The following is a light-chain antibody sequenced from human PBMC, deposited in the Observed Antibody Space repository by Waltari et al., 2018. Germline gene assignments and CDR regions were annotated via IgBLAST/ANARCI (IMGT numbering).Light chain of an antibody. CDR1: QGISSS. J-gene: IGKJ4*01. Sequence: FQMTQSPSSVSASVGDRVTITCRSSQGISSSLAWYQQKPGKAPQLLIYTASTLQSRVPSKFSGSGSGTDVTLTISSLKPEDFATYYCQQASNFPPAFGGGTKVEIK. V-gene: IGKV1-12*01. CDR2: TAS. CDR3: QQASNFPPA.